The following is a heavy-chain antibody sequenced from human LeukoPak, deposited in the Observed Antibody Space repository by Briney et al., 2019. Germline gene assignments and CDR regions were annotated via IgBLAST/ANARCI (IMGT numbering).Heavy chain of an antibody. J-gene: IGHJ6*03. CDR3: AKRRGLELLYYYFMDV. CDR2: ISGSGGST. V-gene: IGHV3-23*01. D-gene: IGHD1-7*01. Sequence: PGGSLRLSCAASGFTFSGDAMTSVPEAPGEGLWWGSAISGSGGSTYYADSVKGRLTISRDNSKNTLFLQMNSLRAQDTAVYYCAKRRGLELLYYYFMDVWGKGSTVTVSS. CDR1: GFTFSGDA.